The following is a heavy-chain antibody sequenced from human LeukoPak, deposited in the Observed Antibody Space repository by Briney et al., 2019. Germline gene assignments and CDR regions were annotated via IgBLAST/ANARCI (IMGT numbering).Heavy chain of an antibody. J-gene: IGHJ4*02. V-gene: IGHV3-30*02. Sequence: GGSLRLSCAASGFTFSDYDMHWVRQAPGKGLECVAFIRYDGISKSYADSVKGRLTISRDNSKNTLYLQMNTLRAEDTAVYYCAQGGATGFWSGYHPGDYWGQGTLVTVSS. CDR1: GFTFSDYD. CDR3: AQGGATGFWSGYHPGDY. D-gene: IGHD3-3*01. CDR2: IRYDGISK.